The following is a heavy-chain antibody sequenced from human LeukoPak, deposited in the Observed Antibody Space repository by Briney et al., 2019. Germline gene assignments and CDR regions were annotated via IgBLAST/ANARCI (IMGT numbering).Heavy chain of an antibody. V-gene: IGHV3-7*01. CDR2: INPDGTKK. Sequence: GGSLRLSCAASGFTFTSYWMTWVRQAPGKGLEWVANINPDGTKKTYVDSVKGRFTISRGNAENSLHLQMNSLRVEDTAVYYCASQPAVVDLDCWGQGTLVTVSS. CDR1: GFTFTSYW. D-gene: IGHD5-18*01. J-gene: IGHJ4*02. CDR3: ASQPAVVDLDC.